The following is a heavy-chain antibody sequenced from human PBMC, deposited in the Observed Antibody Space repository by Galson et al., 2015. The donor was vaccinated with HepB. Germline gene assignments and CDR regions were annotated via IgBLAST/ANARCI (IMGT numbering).Heavy chain of an antibody. CDR1: GYTFTSYA. Sequence: SVKVSCKASGYTFTSYAMNWVRQAPGQGLEWMGWINTNTGNPTYAQGFTGRFVFSLDTSVSTAYLQISSLKAEDTAVYYCARPQTVVVVAAGRDAFDIWGQGTMVTVSS. J-gene: IGHJ3*02. D-gene: IGHD2-15*01. CDR2: INTNTGNP. V-gene: IGHV7-4-1*02. CDR3: ARPQTVVVVAAGRDAFDI.